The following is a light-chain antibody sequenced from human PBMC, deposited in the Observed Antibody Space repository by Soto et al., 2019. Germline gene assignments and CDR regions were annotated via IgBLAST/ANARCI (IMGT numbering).Light chain of an antibody. CDR2: DVS. CDR1: SSDVGGYNY. J-gene: IGLJ1*01. CDR3: SSYTSSSTSA. V-gene: IGLV2-14*01. Sequence: QSVLTQPASVSGSPGQSSTISCTGTSSDVGGYNYVSWYQQHPGKAPKLMIYDVSNRPSEVSNRFSGSKSGNTASLTISGLQAEDEADYYCSSYTSSSTSAFGTGTKVTVL.